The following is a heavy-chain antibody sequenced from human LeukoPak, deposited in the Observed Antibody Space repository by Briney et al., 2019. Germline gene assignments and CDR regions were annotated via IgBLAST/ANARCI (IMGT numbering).Heavy chain of an antibody. CDR2: VYNSGST. J-gene: IGHJ4*02. Sequence: PSETLSHTCTVAGGSITSNYWSWIRQPPGKGLEWIGYVYNSGSTNYNPSLKSRVTISVDMSKNQFTLKLNSVTAADTAVYYCARGSSNWNYDPNLDYWGQGTLVSVSS. V-gene: IGHV4-59*01. D-gene: IGHD1-7*01. CDR3: ARGSSNWNYDPNLDY. CDR1: GGSITSNY.